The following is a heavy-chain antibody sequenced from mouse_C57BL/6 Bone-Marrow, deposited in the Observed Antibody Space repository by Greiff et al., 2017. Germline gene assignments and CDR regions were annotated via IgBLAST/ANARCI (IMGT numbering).Heavy chain of an antibody. CDR1: GFTFSSYA. Sequence: EVMLVESGGGLVKPGGSLKLSCAASGFTFSSYAMSWVRQTPEKRLEWVATISDGGSYTYYPDNLKGRFTISRDNAKTNLYLQMSHLKYEDTAMYYCARYYYGSSRWYFDVWGTGTSVTVSS. D-gene: IGHD1-1*01. V-gene: IGHV5-4*03. CDR2: ISDGGSYT. J-gene: IGHJ1*03. CDR3: ARYYYGSSRWYFDV.